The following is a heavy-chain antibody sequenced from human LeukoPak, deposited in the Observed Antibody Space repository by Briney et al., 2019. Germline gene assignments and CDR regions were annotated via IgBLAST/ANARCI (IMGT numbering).Heavy chain of an antibody. CDR1: GFTFSSYA. D-gene: IGHD6-13*01. Sequence: PGRSLRLPCAASGFTFSSYAMHWVRQAPGKGLEWVAVISYDGSNKYYADSVKGRFTISRDNSKNTLYLQMNSLRAEDTAVYYCARRYSSSRHLYHFDYWGQGTLVTVSS. CDR3: ARRYSSSRHLYHFDY. V-gene: IGHV3-30-3*01. J-gene: IGHJ4*02. CDR2: ISYDGSNK.